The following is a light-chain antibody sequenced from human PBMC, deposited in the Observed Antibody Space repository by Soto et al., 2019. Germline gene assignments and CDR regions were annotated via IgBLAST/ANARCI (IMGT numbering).Light chain of an antibody. J-gene: IGLJ1*01. CDR3: SSYAGSSTV. CDR2: EVS. V-gene: IGLV2-8*01. Sequence: QSALAQPPSASGSPGQSVTISCTGTSSDVGGYNYVSWYQQHPGKAPKLMIYEVSYRPSGVSDRFSGSKSGNTASLTVSGLQAEDKADYYCSSYAGSSTVFGTGTKVNVL. CDR1: SSDVGGYNY.